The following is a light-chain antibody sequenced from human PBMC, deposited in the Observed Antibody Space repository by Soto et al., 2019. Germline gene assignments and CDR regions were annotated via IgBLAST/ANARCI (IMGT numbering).Light chain of an antibody. CDR3: AVWDDSLDGHAV. CDR2: NNI. V-gene: IGLV1-44*01. J-gene: IGLJ7*01. CDR1: SSNIGSNT. Sequence: QSVLTQPPSASGTPGQRVSISCSGSSSNIGSNTVRWYQHLPGTAPRLLIYNNIQRPSGVPDRFSGSKSGTSASLAISGLQSYDEADYYCAVWDDSLDGHAVFGGGTKLTVL.